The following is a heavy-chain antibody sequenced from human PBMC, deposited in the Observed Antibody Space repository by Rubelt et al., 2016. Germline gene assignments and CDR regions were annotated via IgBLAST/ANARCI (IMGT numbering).Heavy chain of an antibody. J-gene: IGHJ6*02. D-gene: IGHD3-16*01. Sequence: GGSLRLSCAASGFTFNSYWMTWVRQAPGKGLEYVAAITGDGRSTFYADSVKGRFIISRDNSKNTLYLQMNSLRADDTAVYYCGRDGWTGSGGGMGVWGQGTTVTVSS. CDR1: GFTFNSYW. CDR2: ITGDGRST. CDR3: GRDGWTGSGGGMGV. V-gene: IGHV3-64*04.